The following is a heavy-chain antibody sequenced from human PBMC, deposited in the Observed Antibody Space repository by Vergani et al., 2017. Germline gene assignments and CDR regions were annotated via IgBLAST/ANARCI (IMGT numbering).Heavy chain of an antibody. CDR3: ARIRRRGRSGYDIFDF. CDR1: GFSILTSEMC. CDR2: IDLNDNK. D-gene: IGHD5-12*01. Sequence: QVTLRESGPALVKPTQTLTLTCTFSGFSILTSEMCVSWIRQPPGKALEWLALIDLNDNKYFNTSLKTRLTISKDASKNQVVLTMTNMDPVDTATYYCARIRRRGRSGYDIFDFWGQGILVTVAS. V-gene: IGHV2-70*01. J-gene: IGHJ4*02.